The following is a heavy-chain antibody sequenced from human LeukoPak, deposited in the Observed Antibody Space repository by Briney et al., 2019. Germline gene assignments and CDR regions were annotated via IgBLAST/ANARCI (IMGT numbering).Heavy chain of an antibody. D-gene: IGHD6-19*01. V-gene: IGHV3-23*01. J-gene: IGHJ3*01. CDR1: GFTFTTYA. CDR2: ISGDGDKA. CDR3: VKDLALAGTGGGFDV. Sequence: PGGSLRLSCTASGFTFTTYAINWVRQAPGMGLEWVSGISGDGDKAFYADSVNGRSSISRDNSKNSVSLQMSSLRPDDTALYYCVKDLALAGTGGGFDVWGQGTRVAVSS.